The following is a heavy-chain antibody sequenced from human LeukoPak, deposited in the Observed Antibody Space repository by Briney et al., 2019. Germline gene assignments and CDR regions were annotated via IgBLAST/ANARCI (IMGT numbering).Heavy chain of an antibody. CDR3: ARDYTYYDILTGYPYWYFDL. Sequence: PGGSLRLSCAASGFTFSSYWMSWVRQAPGEGLEWVANIKQDGSEKYYVDSVKGRFTTSKDNAKNSLYLQMNSLRAEDTAVYYCARDYTYYDILTGYPYWYFDLWGRGTLVTVSS. V-gene: IGHV3-7*01. J-gene: IGHJ2*01. D-gene: IGHD3-9*01. CDR2: IKQDGSEK. CDR1: GFTFSSYW.